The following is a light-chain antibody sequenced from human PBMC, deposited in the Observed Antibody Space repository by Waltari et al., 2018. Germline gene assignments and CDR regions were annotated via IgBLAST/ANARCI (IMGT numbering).Light chain of an antibody. V-gene: IGKV1-5*03. J-gene: IGKJ1*01. CDR2: KAS. CDR1: QSVSQW. Sequence: DIQMTQSPSTLSASVGDRVTITCRASQSVSQWLAWYQQKPGKAPKLLIYKASNLETWVPSRFSGSGSGTEFTLTISSLQPDDFATYYCQQYNSYSTFGQGTKVEIK. CDR3: QQYNSYST.